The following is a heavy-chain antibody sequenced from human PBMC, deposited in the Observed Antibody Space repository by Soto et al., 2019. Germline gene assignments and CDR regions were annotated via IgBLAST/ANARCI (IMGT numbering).Heavy chain of an antibody. CDR2: INHSGST. Sequence: SETLSLTCAIYGGSFSGYYWSWIRQPPGKGLEWIGEINHSGSTNYNPSLKSRVTISVDTSKNQFSLKLSSVTAADAAVHYCARGFNDFWSGNYLDYWGQGTLVTVSS. J-gene: IGHJ4*02. CDR1: GGSFSGYY. V-gene: IGHV4-34*01. D-gene: IGHD3-3*01. CDR3: ARGFNDFWSGNYLDY.